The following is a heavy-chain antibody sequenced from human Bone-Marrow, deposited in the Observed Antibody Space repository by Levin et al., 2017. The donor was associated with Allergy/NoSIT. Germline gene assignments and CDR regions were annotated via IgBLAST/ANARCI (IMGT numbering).Heavy chain of an antibody. V-gene: IGHV3-23*01. CDR1: GFTFSNYA. D-gene: IGHD3-10*01. CDR3: AKDRDFYGSGSLGN. CDR2: ISGSGDST. J-gene: IGHJ4*02. Sequence: GESLKISCAASGFTFSNYAMSWVRQAPGKGLEWVSGISGSGDSTYDGDSVKGRFTISRDNSKNTLYLQMNSLRAEDTAVYYCAKDRDFYGSGSLGNWGQGTLVTASS.